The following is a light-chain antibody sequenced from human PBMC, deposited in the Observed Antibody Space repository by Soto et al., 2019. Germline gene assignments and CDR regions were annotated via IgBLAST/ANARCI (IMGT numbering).Light chain of an antibody. Sequence: DIQMTQSPSSLSSSVGDRVTISCQASQDISIYLTWYQQKPGKAPKRLIYDASNLETGVPSRFTGSGSGTHFTFTINSLQPEDIATYYCQQYDNVPLTFGGGTKVEIK. V-gene: IGKV1-33*01. J-gene: IGKJ4*01. CDR1: QDISIY. CDR2: DAS. CDR3: QQYDNVPLT.